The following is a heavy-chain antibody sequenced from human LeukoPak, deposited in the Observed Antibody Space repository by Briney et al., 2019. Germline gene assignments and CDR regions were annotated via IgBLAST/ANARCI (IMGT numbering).Heavy chain of an antibody. D-gene: IGHD2-15*01. CDR1: GFTFSSYG. CDR2: ISYDGSNK. CDR3: AKDPGVVVVAATGLDY. J-gene: IGHJ4*02. Sequence: GGSLRLSCAASGFTFSSYGMHWVRQAPDKGLEWVAVISYDGSNKYYADSVKGRFTISRDNSKNTLYLQMNSLRAEDTAVYYCAKDPGVVVVAATGLDYWGQGTLVTVSS. V-gene: IGHV3-30*18.